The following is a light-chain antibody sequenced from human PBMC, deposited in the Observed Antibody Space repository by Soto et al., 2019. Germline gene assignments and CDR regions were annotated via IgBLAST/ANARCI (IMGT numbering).Light chain of an antibody. J-gene: IGLJ1*01. V-gene: IGLV3-21*02. CDR2: DDS. CDR3: HVWDSSSEHV. Sequence: SDDLSHAPSGSVAPGQTARITCGGNNIVSKSVHWYQQKPGQAPVLVVDDDSDRPSGIPERFSGSNSGNTATLTISRVEAGDEADYFCHVWDSSSEHVFGTGTKVTVL. CDR1: NIVSKS.